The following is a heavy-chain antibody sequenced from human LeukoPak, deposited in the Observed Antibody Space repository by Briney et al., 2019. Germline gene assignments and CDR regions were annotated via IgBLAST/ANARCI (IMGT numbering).Heavy chain of an antibody. CDR3: ARDASWQQLARHFDY. V-gene: IGHV3-30*03. CDR2: ISYDGTIQ. D-gene: IGHD6-13*01. CDR1: GFTFSNYG. J-gene: IGHJ4*02. Sequence: GGSLRLSCAASGFTFSNYGMNWVRQAPGKGLDWLALISYDGTIQFYADSVKGRFTISRDNAKNSLYLQMNSLRVEDTAVYYCARDASWQQLARHFDYWGQGTLVTVSS.